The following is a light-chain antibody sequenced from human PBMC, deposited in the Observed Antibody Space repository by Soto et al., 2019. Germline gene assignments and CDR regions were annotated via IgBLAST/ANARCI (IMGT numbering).Light chain of an antibody. Sequence: DIVMTQSPDSLAVSLGERATISCKSSQTISYTSINKTYLAWYQQRPGQPPKLLIYWASIRGSGVPDRLSGSGFGSDCTLTICSLQTEDVAVYYCQQYFSYPLTYGGGTKVDIK. CDR2: WAS. CDR1: QTISYTSINKTY. CDR3: QQYFSYPLT. V-gene: IGKV4-1*01. J-gene: IGKJ4*01.